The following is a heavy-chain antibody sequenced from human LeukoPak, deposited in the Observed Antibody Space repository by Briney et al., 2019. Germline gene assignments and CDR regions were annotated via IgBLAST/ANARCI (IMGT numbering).Heavy chain of an antibody. J-gene: IGHJ4*02. Sequence: GESLKISCKASGYSFSSYWIAWVRQIPGKGLEWMGIINPADSDTRYSLSIQGQVTISADRSISTAYLQWSSLKASDTAIYYCARGEGGYNYAFWGQGTLVSVSS. CDR3: ARGEGGYNYAF. CDR1: GYSFSSYW. V-gene: IGHV5-51*01. CDR2: INPADSDT. D-gene: IGHD5-24*01.